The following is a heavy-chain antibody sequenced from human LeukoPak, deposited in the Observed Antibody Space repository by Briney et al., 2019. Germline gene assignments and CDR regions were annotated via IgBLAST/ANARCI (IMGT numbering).Heavy chain of an antibody. CDR2: INPNSGGT. J-gene: IGHJ4*02. CDR1: GYTFTGYY. CDR3: EVGRVGMDTAMVEAGY. D-gene: IGHD5-18*01. Sequence: GASVKVSCKASGYTFTGYYMHWVRQAPGQGLEWMGWINPNSGGTNYAQKFQGRVTMTRDTSISTAYMELSRLRSDDTAVYYCEVGRVGMDTAMVEAGYWGQGTLVTVSS. V-gene: IGHV1-2*02.